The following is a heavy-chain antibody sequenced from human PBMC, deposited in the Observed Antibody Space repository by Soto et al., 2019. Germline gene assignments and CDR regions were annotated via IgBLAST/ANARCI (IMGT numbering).Heavy chain of an antibody. Sequence: ASVKGSCKASGYSITGYYMHWGRKNPGQGLEWMGWINPNSGGTNYAQKFQGWVTMTRDTSISTAYMELSRLRSDDTAVYYCARDQTGYSSCMDVWGQGTTVTVSS. CDR2: INPNSGGT. D-gene: IGHD6-13*01. V-gene: IGHV1-2*04. CDR3: ARDQTGYSSCMDV. CDR1: GYSITGYY. J-gene: IGHJ6*02.